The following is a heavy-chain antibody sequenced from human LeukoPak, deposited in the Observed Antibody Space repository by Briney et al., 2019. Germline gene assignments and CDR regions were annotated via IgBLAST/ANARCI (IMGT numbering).Heavy chain of an antibody. V-gene: IGHV1-46*01. CDR3: ARLEPSLRGSTFDY. CDR2: INPSGGAT. D-gene: IGHD5/OR15-5a*01. J-gene: IGHJ4*02. Sequence: ASVTVSCKASGYTFTRYYMHWVRQAPGQGLEWMGIINPSGGATTYAQKFQGRVTMTSDMSTSTVYMELSSLRSEDTAVYYCARLEPSLRGSTFDYRGQGTLVTVSS. CDR1: GYTFTRYY.